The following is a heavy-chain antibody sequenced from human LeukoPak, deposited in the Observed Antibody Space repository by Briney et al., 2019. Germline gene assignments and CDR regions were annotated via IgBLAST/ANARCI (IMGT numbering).Heavy chain of an antibody. CDR3: ARDGGSGRNWFDP. J-gene: IGHJ5*02. Sequence: PGGSLRLSCAASGFTFSSYWMSWVRQAPGKGLEWVANIKQDGSEKYYVNSVKGRFTISRDNAKNSLYLRMNSQRAEDTAVYYCARDGGSGRNWFDPWGQGTLVTVSS. CDR2: IKQDGSEK. CDR1: GFTFSSYW. V-gene: IGHV3-7*01. D-gene: IGHD3-10*01.